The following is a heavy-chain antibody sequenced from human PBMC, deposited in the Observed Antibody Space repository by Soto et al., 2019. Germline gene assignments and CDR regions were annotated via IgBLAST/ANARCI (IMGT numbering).Heavy chain of an antibody. D-gene: IGHD1-26*01. CDR1: GFTFNFFA. CDR3: ARDIWWEPGVDAFHI. Sequence: QVQLVESGGGVVQPGRSLRLCCAASGFTFNFFAMHWVRQAPGKGLEWVAAVSKDGSNTYYADSVKGRFTISRDNPKNTLYLQMNSLRLEDTAVYYCARDIWWEPGVDAFHIWGQGTMVTVSP. CDR2: VSKDGSNT. J-gene: IGHJ3*02. V-gene: IGHV3-30-3*01.